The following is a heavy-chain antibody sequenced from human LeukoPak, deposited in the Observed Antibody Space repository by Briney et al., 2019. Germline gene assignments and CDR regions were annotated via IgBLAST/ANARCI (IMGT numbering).Heavy chain of an antibody. Sequence: GGSLRLSCSASGFTFSISVMHWVRQAPGKGLEFVSSISGNGDTTYYADSVKGRFTISRDNSKNTLYLQMSSMRAEDTAVYYCVKDRIAVAGTFDRWGQGTLVTVPS. J-gene: IGHJ5*02. CDR3: VKDRIAVAGTFDR. V-gene: IGHV3-64D*09. CDR1: GFTFSISV. D-gene: IGHD6-19*01. CDR2: ISGNGDTT.